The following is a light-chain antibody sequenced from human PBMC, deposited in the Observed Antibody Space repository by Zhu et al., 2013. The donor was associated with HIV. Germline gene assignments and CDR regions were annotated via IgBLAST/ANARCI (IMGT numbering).Light chain of an antibody. J-gene: IGKJ2*01. Sequence: PGERATLSCRASQSVSSYLAWYQQKPGQAPRLLIYGASNRATGIPARFSGSGSGTDFTLTISSLEPEDFAVYYCQQRSNWLYTFAQGTKLEIK. CDR3: QQRSNWLYT. CDR2: GAS. CDR1: QSVSSY. V-gene: IGKV3-11*01.